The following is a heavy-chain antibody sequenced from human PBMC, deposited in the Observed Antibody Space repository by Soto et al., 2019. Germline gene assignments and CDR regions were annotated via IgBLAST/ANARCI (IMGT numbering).Heavy chain of an antibody. CDR3: ARGPLLWGDV. J-gene: IGHJ6*02. Sequence: ASVNVSCQTSGYSFTIYAMHWVRQAPGQRLEWMGWINAGNGNTKYSQKFQGRVTITRDTSASTAYMELSSLRSEDTAVYYCARGPLLWGDVWGQGTTVTVSS. CDR2: INAGNGNT. D-gene: IGHD3-10*01. CDR1: GYSFTIYA. V-gene: IGHV1-3*01.